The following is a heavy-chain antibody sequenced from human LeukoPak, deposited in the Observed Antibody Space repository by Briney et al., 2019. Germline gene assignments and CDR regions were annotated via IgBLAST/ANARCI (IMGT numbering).Heavy chain of an antibody. V-gene: IGHV3-23*01. CDR3: AIRQQLVALDY. J-gene: IGHJ4*02. CDR1: GFTFSSYA. Sequence: GGSLRLSCEASGFTFSSYAMSWVRQAPGKGLEWVSTISGSAISTYYADSVKGRFTISRDNSKNTLYLQMNSLRAEDTAVYYCAIRQQLVALDYWGQGTLVTVSS. D-gene: IGHD6-13*01. CDR2: ISGSAIST.